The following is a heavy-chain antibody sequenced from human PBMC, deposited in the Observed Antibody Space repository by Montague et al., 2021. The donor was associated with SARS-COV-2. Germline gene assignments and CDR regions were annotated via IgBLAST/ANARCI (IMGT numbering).Heavy chain of an antibody. CDR3: AHRPPYYSISGAWDVGCFDY. CDR1: GFSLTSSGVA. Sequence: PALVKPTQTLTLTCTFSGFSLTSSGVAVGWIRQPPGKALEWLALIYWDDTKHYNPSLKTRLTATQDTSKNQVVLTLTNVDPVDTATCYCAHRPPYYSISGAWDVGCFDYWGQGGLVTVSS. CDR2: IYWDDTK. D-gene: IGHD3-10*01. J-gene: IGHJ4*03. V-gene: IGHV2-5*02.